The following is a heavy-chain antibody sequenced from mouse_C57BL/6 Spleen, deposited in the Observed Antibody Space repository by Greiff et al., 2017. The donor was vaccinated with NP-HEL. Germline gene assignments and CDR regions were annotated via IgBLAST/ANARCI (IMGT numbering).Heavy chain of an antibody. CDR2: IDPYSGGT. Sequence: QVQLLQPGAELVKPGASVKLSCKASGYTFTSYWMHWVKQRPGRGLEWIGRIDPYSGGTKYNEKFKSKATLTVDKPSSTAYMQLSSLTSEDSAVYYCAGSEGNCVCYAMDYWGQGTSVTVSS. CDR1: GYTFTSYW. CDR3: AGSEGNCVCYAMDY. V-gene: IGHV1-72*01. D-gene: IGHD2-1*01. J-gene: IGHJ4*01.